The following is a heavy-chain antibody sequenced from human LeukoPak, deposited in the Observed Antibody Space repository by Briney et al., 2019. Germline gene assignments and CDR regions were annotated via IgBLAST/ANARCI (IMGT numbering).Heavy chain of an antibody. V-gene: IGHV3-23*01. J-gene: IGHJ4*02. CDR2: ISGSGGST. D-gene: IGHD5-24*01. Sequence: PGGSRRLSCAASGFTFSSYAMSWVRQAPGKGLELVSAISGSGGSTYYADSVKGRFTISRDNSKSTLFLQMNSLRAEDTAVYYCAKDPRVGSRVATPCHWGQGTLVTVSS. CDR1: GFTFSSYA. CDR3: AKDPRVGSRVATPCH.